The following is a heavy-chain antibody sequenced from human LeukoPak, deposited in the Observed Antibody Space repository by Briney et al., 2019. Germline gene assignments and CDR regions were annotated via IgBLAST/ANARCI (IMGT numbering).Heavy chain of an antibody. D-gene: IGHD5-18*01. CDR2: ISYDGSNK. CDR3: AKAPGYSYGGDY. Sequence: PGGSLRLSCAASGFTFSSYAMHWVRQAPGKGLEWVAVISYDGSNKYYADSVKGRFTISRDNSKNTLYLQMNSLRAEDTAVYYCAKAPGYSYGGDYWGQGTLVTVSS. J-gene: IGHJ4*02. V-gene: IGHV3-30*04. CDR1: GFTFSSYA.